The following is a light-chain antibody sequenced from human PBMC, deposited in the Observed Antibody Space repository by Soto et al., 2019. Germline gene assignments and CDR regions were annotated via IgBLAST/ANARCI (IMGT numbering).Light chain of an antibody. Sequence: DIQLTQSPSFLSASVGDRVTITCRASQGISSYLAWYQQKPGKAPQLLIYAASTLQSGVPSRFSGSGSGTEFPLTISSLQPEDFATYYCQQLNSYPPAFGQGTNVEIK. CDR3: QQLNSYPPA. CDR2: AAS. V-gene: IGKV1-9*01. J-gene: IGKJ1*01. CDR1: QGISSY.